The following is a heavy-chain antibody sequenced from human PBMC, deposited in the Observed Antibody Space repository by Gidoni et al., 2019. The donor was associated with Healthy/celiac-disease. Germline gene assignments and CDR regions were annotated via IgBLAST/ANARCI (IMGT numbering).Heavy chain of an antibody. CDR2: ISGSGGST. J-gene: IGHJ6*02. V-gene: IGHV3-23*01. CDR1: GFTLSSYA. D-gene: IGHD4-17*01. CDR3: AKDRVRGGTTVVIGEPNYYYYYGMDV. Sequence: EVQLLESGGGLVQPGGSLRLSCAASGFTLSSYAMSWDRQAHGTGREWVSAISGSGGSTYYADSVKGRFTISRDNSKNTLYLQMNSLRAEDTAVYYCAKDRVRGGTTVVIGEPNYYYYYGMDVWGQGTTVTVSS.